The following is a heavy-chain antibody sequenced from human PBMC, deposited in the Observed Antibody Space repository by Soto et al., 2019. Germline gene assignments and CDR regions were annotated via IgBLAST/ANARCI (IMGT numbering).Heavy chain of an antibody. CDR2: IYYSGSA. J-gene: IGHJ6*02. D-gene: IGHD3-10*01. CDR1: GDSVTSVSDY. CDR3: ARGVGFGYYYYHMDL. V-gene: IGHV4-61*01. Sequence: SETLSLTCTVSGDSVTSVSDYCSWIRQPPGKGLEWIGYIYYSGSADYNPSLGSRVTISIDTSKNQFSLKLTSVTAADTAVYYCARGVGFGYYYYHMDLWGQGTTVTVSS.